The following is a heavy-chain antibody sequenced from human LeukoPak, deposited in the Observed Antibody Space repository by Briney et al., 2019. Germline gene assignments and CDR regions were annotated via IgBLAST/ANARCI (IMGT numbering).Heavy chain of an antibody. Sequence: SETLSLTCTVSGGSISSYYWSWIRQPPGKGLEWIGYIYYSGSTNYNPSLKSRVTISVDTSKNQFSLKLSSVTAADTAVYYCARSRYSSSCPDYWGQGTLVTVSS. V-gene: IGHV4-59*01. CDR3: ARSRYSSSCPDY. D-gene: IGHD6-13*01. J-gene: IGHJ4*02. CDR2: IYYSGST. CDR1: GGSISSYY.